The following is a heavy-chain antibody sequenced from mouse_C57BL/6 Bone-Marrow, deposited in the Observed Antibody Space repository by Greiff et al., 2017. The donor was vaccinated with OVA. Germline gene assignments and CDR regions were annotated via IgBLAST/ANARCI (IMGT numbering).Heavy chain of an antibody. V-gene: IGHV1-50*01. CDR2: IDPSDSYT. D-gene: IGHD2-5*01. J-gene: IGHJ3*01. Sequence: VQLQQPGAELVKPGASVKLSCKASGYTFTSYWMQWVKQRPGQGLEWIGEIDPSDSYTNYNQKFKGKATLTVDTSSSTAYMQLSSLTTEDSAIYYCARRVYSNSFAYWGQGTLVTVSA. CDR1: GYTFTSYW. CDR3: ARRVYSNSFAY.